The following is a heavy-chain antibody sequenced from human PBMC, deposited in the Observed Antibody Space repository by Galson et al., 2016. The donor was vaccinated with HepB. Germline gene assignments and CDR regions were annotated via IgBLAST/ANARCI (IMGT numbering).Heavy chain of an antibody. V-gene: IGHV1-18*01. CDR1: GFAFASYG. Sequence: SVKVSCKASGFAFASYGFSWVRQAPGQGLEWMGWISAYSGRSDYPQNLQGRVTMTTDTSTRTVYMELRSLRPDDTAVYYCVRDLSTVTSAHAFNVWGQGTMVTVSS. D-gene: IGHD4-17*01. CDR3: VRDLSTVTSAHAFNV. CDR2: ISAYSGRS. J-gene: IGHJ3*01.